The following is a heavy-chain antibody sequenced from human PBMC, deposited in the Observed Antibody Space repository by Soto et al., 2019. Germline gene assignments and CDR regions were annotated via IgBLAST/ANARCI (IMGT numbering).Heavy chain of an antibody. Sequence: XSVKVSYNCSVYTFTGYYMHLVRQAPGQGLEWMGWINPKSGGTNYAQKFQGRVTMTRDTSISTAYMELSRLRSDDTAVYYCARARDTYKWFDTWGQGTLVTVSS. CDR2: INPKSGGT. D-gene: IGHD5-18*01. CDR1: VYTFTGYY. J-gene: IGHJ5*02. V-gene: IGHV1-2*02. CDR3: ARARDTYKWFDT.